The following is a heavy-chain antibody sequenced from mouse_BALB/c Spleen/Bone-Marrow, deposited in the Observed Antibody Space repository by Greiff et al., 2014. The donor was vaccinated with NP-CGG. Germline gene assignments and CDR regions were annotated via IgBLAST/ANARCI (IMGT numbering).Heavy chain of an antibody. Sequence: VQLQQSGGGLVQPGGSLKLSCAASGFDFSRYWVNLVRQAPGKGLEWIGEINPDSSTINYTPFLKDKFIISRDNAKNTLYLQMSKVRSEDTALYYCARPYYRYLYFDYWGQGTTLTVSS. J-gene: IGHJ2*01. CDR1: GFDFSRYW. CDR3: ARPYYRYLYFDY. CDR2: INPDSSTI. V-gene: IGHV4-1*02. D-gene: IGHD2-14*01.